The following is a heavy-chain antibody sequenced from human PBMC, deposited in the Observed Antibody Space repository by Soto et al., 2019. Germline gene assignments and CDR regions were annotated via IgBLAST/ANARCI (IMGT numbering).Heavy chain of an antibody. CDR1: GGSFSGYY. CDR3: ARYELEY. J-gene: IGHJ4*02. Sequence: QVHLQQGGAGLLKPSETMSLTCAVYGGSFSGYYWSWIRQPPGKGLEWIGEINHSGSTNYNPSLKSRVTISVDTSKNQFSLKLSSVTAADTSLYYCARYELEYCGQGTLVTVSS. D-gene: IGHD3-3*01. CDR2: INHSGST. V-gene: IGHV4-34*01.